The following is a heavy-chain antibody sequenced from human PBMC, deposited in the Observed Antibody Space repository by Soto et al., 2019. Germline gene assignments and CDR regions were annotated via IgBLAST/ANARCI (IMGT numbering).Heavy chain of an antibody. CDR1: GFTFSSYW. D-gene: IGHD3-10*01. Sequence: GGSLRLSCAASGFTFSSYWMSWVRQAPGKGLEWVANIKQDGSEKYYVDSVKGRFTISSDNAKNSLYLQMNSLRAEDTAVYYCARVPGFGCLSWFDPWGQGTLVTVSS. CDR3: ARVPGFGCLSWFDP. CDR2: IKQDGSEK. J-gene: IGHJ5*02. V-gene: IGHV3-7*03.